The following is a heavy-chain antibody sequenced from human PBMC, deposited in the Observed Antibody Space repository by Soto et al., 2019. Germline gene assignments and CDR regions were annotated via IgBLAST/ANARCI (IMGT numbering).Heavy chain of an antibody. J-gene: IGHJ6*02. Sequence: ASVKVSCKASGYTFTCYDINWVRQATGQGLEWMGWMNPNSGNTGYAQKFQGRVTMTRNTSISTAYMELSSLRSEDTAVYYCARGIVLEWLSSRMDVWGQGTTVTVSS. D-gene: IGHD3-3*01. V-gene: IGHV1-8*01. CDR1: GYTFTCYD. CDR2: MNPNSGNT. CDR3: ARGIVLEWLSSRMDV.